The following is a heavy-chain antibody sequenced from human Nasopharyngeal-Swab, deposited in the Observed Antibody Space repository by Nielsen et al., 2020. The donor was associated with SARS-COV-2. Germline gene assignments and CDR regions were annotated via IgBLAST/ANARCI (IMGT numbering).Heavy chain of an antibody. Sequence: GEALKISCATSGFTFSSYWMHWVRPAPGKGLVWVSRPNRDGRSTSFADSVKGRFTVSRDNAKNTLYLQMNSLRAEDTRVYYCAFKSSNSTGGFDVWCCGTSVTVSS. CDR3: AFKSSNSTGGFDV. J-gene: IGHJ2*01. D-gene: IGHD6-13*01. V-gene: IGHV3-74*01. CDR1: GFTFSSYW. CDR2: PNRDGRST.